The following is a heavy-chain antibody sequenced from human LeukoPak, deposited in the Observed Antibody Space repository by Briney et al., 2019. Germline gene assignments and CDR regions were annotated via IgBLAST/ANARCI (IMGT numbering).Heavy chain of an antibody. CDR3: AKGPIYGDYDRSEDWYFDL. V-gene: IGHV3-9*01. CDR1: GFTFDDYA. J-gene: IGHJ2*01. D-gene: IGHD4-17*01. CDR2: ISGNSGSI. Sequence: GRSLRLSCAASGFTFDDYAMHWVRQAPGKGLEWVSGISGNSGSIGYADSVKGRFTISRDNAKNSLYLQMNSLRAEDTALYYCAKGPIYGDYDRSEDWYFDLWGRGTLVTVSS.